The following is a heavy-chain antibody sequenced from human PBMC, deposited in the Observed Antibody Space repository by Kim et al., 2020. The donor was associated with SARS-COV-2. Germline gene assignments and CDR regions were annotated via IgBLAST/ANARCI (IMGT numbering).Heavy chain of an antibody. CDR3: AKDFSPLGYDILTGYSNFDY. CDR2: ISWNSGSI. V-gene: IGHV3-9*01. D-gene: IGHD3-9*01. Sequence: GGSLRLSCAASGFTFDDYAMHWVRQAPGKGLEWVSGISWNSGSIGYADSVKGRFTISRDNAKNSLYLQMNSLRAEDTALYYCAKDFSPLGYDILTGYSNFDYWVQGTLVTVSS. J-gene: IGHJ4*02. CDR1: GFTFDDYA.